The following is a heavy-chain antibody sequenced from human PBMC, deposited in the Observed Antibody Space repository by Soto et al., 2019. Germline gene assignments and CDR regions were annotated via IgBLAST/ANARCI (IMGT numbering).Heavy chain of an antibody. CDR3: ARGGQQVVSFDY. CDR2: IIPVLGVS. V-gene: IGHV1-69*04. D-gene: IGHD6-6*01. CDR1: GGTISTYA. Sequence: QVHLVQSGAEVKKAGSSMKVSCKTSGGTISTYAISWVRQAPGQGLEWMGKIIPVLGVSDYAQKFQGRLTITADKSTATAYMELSSLRSEDTAVYYCARGGQQVVSFDYWGQGTLVSVSS. J-gene: IGHJ4*02.